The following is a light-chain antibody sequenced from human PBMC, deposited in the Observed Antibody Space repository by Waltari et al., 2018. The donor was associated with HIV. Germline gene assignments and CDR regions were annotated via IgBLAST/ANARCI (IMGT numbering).Light chain of an antibody. J-gene: IGLJ3*02. V-gene: IGLV4-60*03. CDR2: VEGSGTY. CDR1: SGHSSYI. CDR3: ETWDSNIRV. Sequence: QPVVTQSSSASASLGSSAELTCTLSSGHSSYIIAWHPQQPGKAPRYLMKVEGSGTYNKGSGVPDRFSGSSSGADRYLTISNVQSDDEADYYCETWDSNIRVFGGGTKLTVL.